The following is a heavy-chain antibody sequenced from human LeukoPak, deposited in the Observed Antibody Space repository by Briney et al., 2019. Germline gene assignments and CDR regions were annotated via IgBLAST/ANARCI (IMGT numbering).Heavy chain of an antibody. Sequence: GEALQISFQGPRHSFINYWVAWVRPLRGKGLAGIGIIYPGGSHTRYSPSCQVQVSISDDMTIDTAYLQWSSLRASDTAMYYCARISATWYGGSWGQGTLVFVSS. J-gene: IGHJ4*02. D-gene: IGHD2-15*01. CDR2: IYPGGSHT. CDR1: RHSFINYW. CDR3: ARISATWYGGS. V-gene: IGHV5-51*01.